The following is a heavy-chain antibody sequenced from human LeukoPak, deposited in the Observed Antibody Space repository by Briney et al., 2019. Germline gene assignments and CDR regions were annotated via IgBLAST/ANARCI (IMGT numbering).Heavy chain of an antibody. D-gene: IGHD3-3*01. CDR1: GASISSYY. CDR3: ARTLYYDFWSGYQRISLYFDY. Sequence: SETLSLTCTVSGASISSYYWNWIRQPPGKELEWIGYIYHSGSTNYNPSLKSRVTMSVDTSKNQFSLRLSSVTAADTAVYYCARTLYYDFWSGYQRISLYFDYWGQGTLVTVSS. V-gene: IGHV4-59*01. CDR2: IYHSGST. J-gene: IGHJ4*02.